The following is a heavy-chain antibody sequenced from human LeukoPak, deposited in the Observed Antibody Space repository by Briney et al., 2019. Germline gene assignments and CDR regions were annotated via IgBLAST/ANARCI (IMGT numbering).Heavy chain of an antibody. V-gene: IGHV4-39*02. CDR2: IHYSGST. CDR3: ARASRLGAVAVKNWFDP. CDR1: GGSISSSGYY. D-gene: IGHD6-19*01. J-gene: IGHJ5*02. Sequence: PSETLSLSCTVSGGSISSSGYYWGWIRQPPGKGLEWIGTIHYSGSTYYNPSLESRLTVSIDTSKNHFSLNLSSVTAADTAVYYCARASRLGAVAVKNWFDPWGQGTLVTVSS.